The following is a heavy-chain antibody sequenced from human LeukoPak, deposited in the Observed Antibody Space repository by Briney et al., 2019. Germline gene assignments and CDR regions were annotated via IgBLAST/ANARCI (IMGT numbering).Heavy chain of an antibody. V-gene: IGHV3-23*01. CDR1: GFTFSSYG. J-gene: IGHJ4*02. CDR3: AKSLDYGGNRARLDF. Sequence: GGSLRLSCAASGFTFSSYGMSWVRQAPGMGLEWVSAISGSGGTTYYADSVRGRFTISRDNSKNTVYLQMNSLRVDDTAVYYCAKSLDYGGNRARLDFWGQGTLVTVSS. D-gene: IGHD4-23*01. CDR2: ISGSGGTT.